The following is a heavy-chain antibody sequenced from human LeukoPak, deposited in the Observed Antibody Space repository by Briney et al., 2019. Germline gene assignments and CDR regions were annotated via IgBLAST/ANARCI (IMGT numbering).Heavy chain of an antibody. Sequence: GSLRLSCTASGFTFSDSYMSWIRQAPGKGLEWIGSIYYSGSTYYNPSLKSRVTISVDTSKNQFSLKLSSVTAADTAVYYCARHTPYYDILTGYQSGYFDLWGRGTLVTVSS. CDR1: GFTFSDSY. V-gene: IGHV4-39*01. CDR3: ARHTPYYDILTGYQSGYFDL. J-gene: IGHJ2*01. D-gene: IGHD3-9*01. CDR2: IYYSGST.